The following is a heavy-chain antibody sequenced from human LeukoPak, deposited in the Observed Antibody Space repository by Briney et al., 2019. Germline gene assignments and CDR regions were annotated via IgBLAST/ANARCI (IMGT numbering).Heavy chain of an antibody. V-gene: IGHV3-9*01. D-gene: IGHD6-19*01. J-gene: IGHJ4*02. CDR2: FSWNSGSI. CDR1: GFTFEDYA. Sequence: RSLRLYFAASGFTFEDYAMELVPQAPGKGPEVVSGFSWNSGSIGYADSVKSRFTISRDNAKNSMYLQMNSRRAEDTALYYCAKDLPRYSSGWYYFDYWGQGTLVNVSS. CDR3: AKDLPRYSSGWYYFDY.